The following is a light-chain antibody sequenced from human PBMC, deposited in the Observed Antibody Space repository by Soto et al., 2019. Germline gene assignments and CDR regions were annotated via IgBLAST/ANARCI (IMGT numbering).Light chain of an antibody. CDR1: QSVGSN. Sequence: EVLMTQSPATLSVSPGERATLSCRASQSVGSNLAWYQQKPGQAPRLLIYGASTRATDIPARFSGSGSGTDFTLTISSLQSEDFVVYFCQQYNDWPGTFGQGTKVEVK. CDR3: QQYNDWPGT. CDR2: GAS. V-gene: IGKV3-15*01. J-gene: IGKJ1*01.